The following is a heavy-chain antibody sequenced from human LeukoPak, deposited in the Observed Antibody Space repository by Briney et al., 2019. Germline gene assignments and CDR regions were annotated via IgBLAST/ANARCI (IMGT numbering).Heavy chain of an antibody. CDR2: INHSGST. D-gene: IGHD1-1*01. CDR3: ARSRVGTTSGHYYYMDV. Sequence: SETLSLTCAVYGGSFTDYYWTWLRQPPGKGLEWIGEINHSGSTNYSPSLNSRVTISVDTSKNQFSLKMTSVTAADTAIYYCARSRVGTTSGHYYYMDVWGKGTTVIVSS. V-gene: IGHV4-34*01. CDR1: GGSFTDYY. J-gene: IGHJ6*03.